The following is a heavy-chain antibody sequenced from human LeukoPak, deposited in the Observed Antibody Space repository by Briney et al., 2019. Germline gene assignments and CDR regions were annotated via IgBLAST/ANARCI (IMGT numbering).Heavy chain of an antibody. V-gene: IGHV4-59*01. Sequence: SETLSLTCTVSGGSISSYYWSWIRQPPGKGLEWIGYIYYSGSTNYNPSLKSRVTISVDTSKNQFSLKLSSVTAADTAVYYCARSLREAYYYYYMDVWGKGTTVTVSS. CDR3: ARSLREAYYYYYMDV. CDR1: GGSISSYY. J-gene: IGHJ6*03. D-gene: IGHD1-26*01. CDR2: IYYSGST.